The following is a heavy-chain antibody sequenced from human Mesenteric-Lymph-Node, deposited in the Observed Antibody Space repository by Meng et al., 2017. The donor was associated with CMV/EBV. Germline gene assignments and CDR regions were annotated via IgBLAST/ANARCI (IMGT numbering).Heavy chain of an antibody. CDR3: ARGAGSIAARRSHYGMDV. CDR1: GYTFTGYY. Sequence: ASVKVSCKASGYTFTGYYMHWVRQAPGQGLEWMGWINPNSGGTNYAQKFQGRVTMTRDTSTSTAYMELSRLRSDDTAVYYCARGAGSIAARRSHYGMDVWGQGTTVTVSS. CDR2: INPNSGGT. J-gene: IGHJ6*02. V-gene: IGHV1-2*02. D-gene: IGHD6-6*01.